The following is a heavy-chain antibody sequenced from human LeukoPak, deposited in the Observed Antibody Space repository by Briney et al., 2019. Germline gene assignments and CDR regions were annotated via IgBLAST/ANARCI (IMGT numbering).Heavy chain of an antibody. Sequence: ASVKVSCKASGYTFTGYYIHWVRQPPGQGLEWMGLMNPNSGDTTYAQKFQGRVTMTRDTSISTAYMELNRLRSDETAVYYCARDSLRGSSDYWGRGTLVTVSS. CDR1: GYTFTGYY. J-gene: IGHJ4*02. V-gene: IGHV1-2*02. CDR2: MNPNSGDT. D-gene: IGHD1-26*01. CDR3: ARDSLRGSSDY.